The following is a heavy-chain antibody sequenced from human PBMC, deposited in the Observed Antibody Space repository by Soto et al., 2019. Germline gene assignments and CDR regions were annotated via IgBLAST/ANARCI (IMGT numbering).Heavy chain of an antibody. V-gene: IGHV4-61*01. J-gene: IGHJ4*02. CDR3: ARGLVCQLDRRGHFEY. CDR1: GGSVNSGYYY. CDR2: IYYSGSS. Sequence: QLLESGPGLVKPSETLSLTCTVSGGSVNSGYYYWSWIRQPPGKGMEWIGYIYYSGSSNYTPSLKGRFTISIDTSKSQVSLKLSSVTAADTAVYYCARGLVCQLDRRGHFEYWGQGTLVTVSS. D-gene: IGHD1-1*01.